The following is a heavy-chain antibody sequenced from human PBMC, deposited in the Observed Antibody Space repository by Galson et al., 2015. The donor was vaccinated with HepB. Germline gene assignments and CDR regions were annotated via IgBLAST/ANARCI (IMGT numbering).Heavy chain of an antibody. Sequence: SLRLSCAASGFNFRNYAMSWVRQAPGKGLEWVSSISHVDVYTFYADSVKGRFTISRDNSRNTLYLQMDSLRVGDTALYFCARDPVCQYCYGGANWFDPWGQGTLVTVSS. CDR2: ISHVDVYT. J-gene: IGHJ5*02. CDR1: GFNFRNYA. V-gene: IGHV3-23*01. CDR3: ARDPVCQYCYGGANWFDP. D-gene: IGHD2-15*01.